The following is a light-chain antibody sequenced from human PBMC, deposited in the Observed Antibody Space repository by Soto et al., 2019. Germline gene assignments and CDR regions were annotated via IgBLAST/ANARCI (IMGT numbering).Light chain of an antibody. V-gene: IGKV3-11*01. CDR1: QSVGSY. CDR2: DTS. Sequence: EIVMTKAHVTLRVSPGQRATLSCRASQSVGSYLAWFQQTPGQAPRLLIYDTSNRATGIPARFSGSGSGTDFTLTISSLETEDFAVYYCQQRRDWSPTVGQGTKV. J-gene: IGKJ1*01. CDR3: QQRRDWSPT.